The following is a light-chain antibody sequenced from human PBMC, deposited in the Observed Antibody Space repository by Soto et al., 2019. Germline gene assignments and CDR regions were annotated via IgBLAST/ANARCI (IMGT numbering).Light chain of an antibody. CDR3: QQYNYWPIT. V-gene: IGKV3-15*01. Sequence: EVVMTQSPATLSVSPGERVTLSCRSSQSVADNLAWFQQKPGQGPRLLIYGASTRATGIPARFSGSGSETDFTLTVSSLRSEDSAVYYCQQYNYWPITFGQGTLLEIK. CDR2: GAS. CDR1: QSVADN. J-gene: IGKJ5*01.